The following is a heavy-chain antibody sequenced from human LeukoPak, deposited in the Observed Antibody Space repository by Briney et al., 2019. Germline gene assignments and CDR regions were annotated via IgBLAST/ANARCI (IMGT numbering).Heavy chain of an antibody. D-gene: IGHD3-3*01. CDR2: IYYSGST. J-gene: IGHJ2*01. CDR3: AGSTYYDFWSGYYPDWYFDL. V-gene: IGHV4-59*01. Sequence: ASETLSLTCAVYGGSFSGYYWSWIRQPPGKGLEWIGYIYYSGSTNYNPSLKSRVTISVDTSKNQFSLKLSSVTAADTAVYYCAGSTYYDFWSGYYPDWYFDLWGRGTLVTVSS. CDR1: GGSFSGYY.